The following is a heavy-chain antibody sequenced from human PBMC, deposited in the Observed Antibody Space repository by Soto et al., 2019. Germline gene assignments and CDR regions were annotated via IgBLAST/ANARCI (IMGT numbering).Heavy chain of an antibody. CDR2: INHSGST. V-gene: IGHV4-34*01. CDR3: ARPYHSLYYYGSGSHYTRRVIDY. Sequence: QVQLQQWGAGLLKPSETLSLTCAVYGGSFSGYYWSWIRQPPGKGLEWIGEINHSGSTNYNPSLKSRVTISVDTSKNQFSLKLSSVTAADTAVYYCARPYHSLYYYGSGSHYTRRVIDYWGQGTLVTVSS. D-gene: IGHD3-10*01. J-gene: IGHJ4*02. CDR1: GGSFSGYY.